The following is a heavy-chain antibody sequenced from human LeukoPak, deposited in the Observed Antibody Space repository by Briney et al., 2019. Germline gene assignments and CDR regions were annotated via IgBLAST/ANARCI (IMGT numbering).Heavy chain of an antibody. CDR3: ARGDILTSYFSAGNWFDP. CDR1: GCTFSSYG. J-gene: IGHJ5*02. D-gene: IGHD3-9*01. V-gene: IGHV3-33*01. CDR2: IWYDGSNK. Sequence: GGSLTLSCAASGCTFSSYGMHWVRQAPGKGLEWVAVIWYDGSNKYYADSVKGRFTISRANAKNSLYLQMNSLTAEDTAVYCCARGDILTSYFSAGNWFDPWGQGTLVTVSS.